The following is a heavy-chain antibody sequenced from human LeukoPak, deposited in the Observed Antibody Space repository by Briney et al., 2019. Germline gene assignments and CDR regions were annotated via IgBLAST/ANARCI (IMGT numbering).Heavy chain of an antibody. CDR3: ARDDTQTTVTTTRFDY. V-gene: IGHV3-74*01. CDR1: GFTFSSYW. CDR2: ITGDGIST. Sequence: GGSLRLSCAASGFTFSSYWMHWVRHAPGKGLVWVSRITGDGISTNYAGSVKGRFSISRDNSKNTLYAQMNSLRAEDTAVYYCARDDTQTTVTTTRFDYWGQGTLVTVSS. J-gene: IGHJ4*02. D-gene: IGHD4-17*01.